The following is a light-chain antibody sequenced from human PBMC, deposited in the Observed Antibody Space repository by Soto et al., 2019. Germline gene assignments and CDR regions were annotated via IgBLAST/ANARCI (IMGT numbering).Light chain of an antibody. V-gene: IGKV3-15*01. CDR1: QSISSN. CDR2: GAS. CDR3: QQYSNWPPLT. J-gene: IGKJ4*01. Sequence: EIVMTQSPATLSVSPGERATLSCRASQSISSNLAWYQQKPGQAPRLLIYGASIRATGIPARFSGTGSGTDFTLTISSLQSEDSAVYYCQQYSNWPPLTFGGGTKVGIK.